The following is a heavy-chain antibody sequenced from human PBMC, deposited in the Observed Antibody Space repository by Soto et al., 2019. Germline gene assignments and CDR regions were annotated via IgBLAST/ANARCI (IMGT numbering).Heavy chain of an antibody. CDR1: GYDFTTYG. V-gene: IGHV1-18*01. J-gene: IGHJ4*02. CDR2: ISAHNGNT. Sequence: QVHLVQSGAEVKKPGASVKVSCKGSGYDFTTYGITWVRQAPGQGLEWMAWISAHNGNTDYAQKLQGRVTATRDTSTSTAYMELRSPRSDDTAVYCCARGRYGDYWGQGALVTVSS. CDR3: ARGRYGDY. D-gene: IGHD1-1*01.